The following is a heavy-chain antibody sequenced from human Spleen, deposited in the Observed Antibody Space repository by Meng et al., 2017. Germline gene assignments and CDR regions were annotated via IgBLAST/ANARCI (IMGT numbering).Heavy chain of an antibody. V-gene: IGHV4-39*07. CDR1: GGSISSSSYY. CDR3: AREGAADGIDY. J-gene: IGHJ4*02. D-gene: IGHD6-13*01. CDR2: IYYSGST. Sequence: SETLSLTCTVSGGSISSSSYYWGWIRQPPGKGLEWIGSIYYSGSTYYNPSLKSRVTISVDTSKNQFSLKLSSVTTADPAVYCCAREGAADGIDYWGQGTLVTVSS.